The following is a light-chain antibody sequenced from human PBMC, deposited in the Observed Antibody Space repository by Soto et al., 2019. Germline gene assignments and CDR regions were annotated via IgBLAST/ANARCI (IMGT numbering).Light chain of an antibody. CDR2: EVT. CDR1: RSDVGAYNY. V-gene: IGLV2-14*01. CDR3: SSFTQRFSFV. Sequence: QSVLTQPASVSGSPGQSIAISCTGTRSDVGAYNYVSWYQQHPGKAPKLMISEVTNRPSGVSDRFSGSKSGNTASLTISGLHAEDEADYYCSSFTQRFSFVFAAGTKVNVL. J-gene: IGLJ1*01.